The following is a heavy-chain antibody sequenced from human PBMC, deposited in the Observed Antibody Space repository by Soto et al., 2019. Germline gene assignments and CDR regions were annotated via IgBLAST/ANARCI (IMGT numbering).Heavy chain of an antibody. CDR2: TFSGGNT. CDR1: GFSISSNY. J-gene: IGHJ6*02. V-gene: IGHV3-53*02. Sequence: ELQLVETGGGLIQTVGSLRLSCASSGFSISSNYIAWVRQPPGKWLAWVSTTFSGGNTEYAASVKGRCSISRDNYKNTLYLQMDNLRFEDTAVYYCARKPPSAIQGWAFGMDVWGQGTTVSVSS. CDR3: ARKPPSAIQGWAFGMDV. D-gene: IGHD2-21*01.